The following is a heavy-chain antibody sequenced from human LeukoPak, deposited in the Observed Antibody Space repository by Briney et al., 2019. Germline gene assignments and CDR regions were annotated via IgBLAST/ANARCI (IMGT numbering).Heavy chain of an antibody. CDR1: GFTFRSYA. V-gene: IGHV3-30-3*01. CDR3: ATVRGSDGNFYIDY. Sequence: GGSLRLSCAASGFTFRSYAMHWVRQAPGKGLEWVAVISYDGSNKYYADSVKGRFTISRDNSKNMLYLQMSSLRAEDTAVYYCATVRGSDGNFYIDYWGQGTLVTVSS. CDR2: ISYDGSNK. D-gene: IGHD2-15*01. J-gene: IGHJ4*02.